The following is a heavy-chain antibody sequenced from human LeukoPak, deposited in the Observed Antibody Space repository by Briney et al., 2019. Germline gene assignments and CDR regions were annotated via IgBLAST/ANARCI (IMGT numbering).Heavy chain of an antibody. CDR3: AREGIDYYYNHYMDV. J-gene: IGHJ6*03. CDR2: IIPIFGTA. CDR1: GGTFSSYA. D-gene: IGHD2-21*01. V-gene: IGHV1-69*05. Sequence: SVKVSCKASGGTFSSYAISWVRQAPGQGLEWMGRIIPIFGTANYAQKLQGRVTITTDESTSTPYMELSSLRSEDTAVYYCAREGIDYYYNHYMDVWGKGTTVTVSS.